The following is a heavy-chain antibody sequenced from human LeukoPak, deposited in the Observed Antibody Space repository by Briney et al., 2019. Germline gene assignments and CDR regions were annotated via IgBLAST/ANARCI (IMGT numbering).Heavy chain of an antibody. CDR2: IIPIFGTA. Sequence: SVKVSCKASGGTFSSYAISWVRQAPGQGLEWRGGIIPIFGTANYAQKFQGRVTITADKSTSTAYMELSSLRSEDTAVYYCARDTGSERGYSGYGIWGQGTLVTVSS. CDR3: ARDTGSERGYSGYGI. CDR1: GGTFSSYA. J-gene: IGHJ4*02. V-gene: IGHV1-69*06. D-gene: IGHD5-12*01.